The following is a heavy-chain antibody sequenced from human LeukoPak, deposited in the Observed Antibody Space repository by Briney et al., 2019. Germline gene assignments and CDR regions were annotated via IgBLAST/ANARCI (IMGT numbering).Heavy chain of an antibody. D-gene: IGHD5-24*01. CDR3: AGGSEMATMVPYFDY. V-gene: IGHV4-59*07. CDR2: IYYSGST. Sequence: SDTLSLTCTLSGGSITSYYWSWLRQPPGKGLEWIGYIYYSGSTNYNPSLKSRVTISVDTSKNQFSLKLSSVTAADTAVYYWAGGSEMATMVPYFDYWGQGTLVTVSS. CDR1: GGSITSYY. J-gene: IGHJ4*02.